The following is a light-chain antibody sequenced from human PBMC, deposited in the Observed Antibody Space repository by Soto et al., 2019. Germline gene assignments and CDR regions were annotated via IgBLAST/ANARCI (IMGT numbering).Light chain of an antibody. CDR1: ISDIGDYNY. J-gene: IGLJ2*01. V-gene: IGLV2-14*03. CDR3: SSYRSSSPLVV. Sequence: QSALTQPASVSGSPGQSITISCTGTISDIGDYNYVSWYQQHPGKAPKLMIYDVSNRPSGVSNRFSGSKSGYTASLTISGLQPEDEADYYSSSYRSSSPLVVFGGGTKLTVL. CDR2: DVS.